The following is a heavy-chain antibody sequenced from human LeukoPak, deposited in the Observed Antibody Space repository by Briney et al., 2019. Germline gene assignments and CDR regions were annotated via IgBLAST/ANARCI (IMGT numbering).Heavy chain of an antibody. CDR1: GYTLTGYY. D-gene: IGHD3-22*01. J-gene: IGHJ3*02. CDR2: INPNSGGT. Sequence: GASVKVSCKASGYTLTGYYMHWVRQAPGQGLEWMGWINPNSGGTNYAQKFQGRVTMTRDTSISTAYMELSRLRSDDTAVYYCAREWPTYYYDSSGYHDAFDIWGQGTMVTVSS. CDR3: AREWPTYYYDSSGYHDAFDI. V-gene: IGHV1-2*02.